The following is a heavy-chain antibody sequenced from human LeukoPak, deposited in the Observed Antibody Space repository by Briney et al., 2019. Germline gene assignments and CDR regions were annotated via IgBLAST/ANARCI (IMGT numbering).Heavy chain of an antibody. J-gene: IGHJ4*02. V-gene: IGHV4-59*08. D-gene: IGHD3-16*02. Sequence: SETLSLTCTVSGGSISSYYWSWIRQPPGKGLEWIGYIYYSGSTYYNPSLKSRVSISVDPSKSQFSLKLTSVTAADTAVYYCATHPLLDYWGQGSLVTVSS. CDR2: IYYSGST. CDR1: GGSISSYY. CDR3: ATHPLLDY.